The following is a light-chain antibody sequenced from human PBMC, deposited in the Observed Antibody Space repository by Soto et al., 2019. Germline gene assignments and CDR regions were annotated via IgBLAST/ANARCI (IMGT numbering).Light chain of an antibody. CDR1: SSDVGSYNL. Sequence: QSVLTQPASVSGSPGKSITISCTGTSSDVGSYNLVSWYQQHPGKAPKLMIYEGSKRPSGVSNRFSGYKSGNTASLTISGLQAEDEADYYCGSYAGNSLYVFGTGTKVTVL. CDR3: GSYAGNSLYV. V-gene: IGLV2-23*01. CDR2: EGS. J-gene: IGLJ1*01.